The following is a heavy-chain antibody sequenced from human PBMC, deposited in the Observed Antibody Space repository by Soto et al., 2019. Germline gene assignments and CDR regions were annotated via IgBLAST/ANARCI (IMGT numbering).Heavy chain of an antibody. Sequence: WASVKVSCKASGFTFTGHYIHWVRQAPGQGLEWMGWINPNSGDTRYAQKFQERVTIIWDVSTSTSYMELSSLRSDDTAVYYCAATSPDHHDRSAFWGYFDYWGQGALVTVSS. J-gene: IGHJ4*02. CDR3: AATSPDHHDRSAFWGYFDY. CDR1: GFTFTGHY. V-gene: IGHV1-2*02. CDR2: INPNSGDT. D-gene: IGHD3-22*01.